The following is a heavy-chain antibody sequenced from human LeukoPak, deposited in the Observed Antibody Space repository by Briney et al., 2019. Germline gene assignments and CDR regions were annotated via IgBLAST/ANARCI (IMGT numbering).Heavy chain of an antibody. CDR3: AKSKYYDILTDAFDI. D-gene: IGHD3-9*01. CDR2: ISSSGGRK. J-gene: IGHJ3*02. Sequence: GGSLRLSCAASGFTFSGYAMSWGRQAPGKGLEWVSGISSSGGRKDFADSVKGRFTISRDSSKNTLYLQMKSLRAEDTAVYYCAKSKYYDILTDAFDIWGQGTMVTVS. V-gene: IGHV3-23*01. CDR1: GFTFSGYA.